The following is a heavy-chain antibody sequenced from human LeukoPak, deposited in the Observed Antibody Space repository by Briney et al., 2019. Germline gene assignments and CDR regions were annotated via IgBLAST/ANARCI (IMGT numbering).Heavy chain of an antibody. Sequence: PGGSLRLSCAASGFTFSSYSMNWVRQAPGKGLEWVSDISWNSGSIGYADSVKGRFTISRDNAKNSLYLQMNSLRAEDTAIYYCARIRGYSSSSEPWGQGTLVTVSS. CDR1: GFTFSSYS. CDR2: ISWNSGSI. CDR3: ARIRGYSSSSEP. D-gene: IGHD6-6*01. J-gene: IGHJ5*02. V-gene: IGHV3-48*04.